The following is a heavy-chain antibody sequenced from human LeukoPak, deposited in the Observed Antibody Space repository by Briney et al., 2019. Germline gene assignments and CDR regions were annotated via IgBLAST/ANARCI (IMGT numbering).Heavy chain of an antibody. D-gene: IGHD6-19*01. CDR1: GYTFSSYD. V-gene: IGHV1-8*01. CDR2: MNPNSGDA. Sequence: GASVKVSCKASGYTFSSYDINWVRQATGQGLEWMGWMNPNSGDADYAQKFQGRVTMTRNTSISTAYMELSSLRSEDTAVYYCARGRGSSGWLSGVHYWGQGTLVTVSS. CDR3: ARGRGSSGWLSGVHY. J-gene: IGHJ4*02.